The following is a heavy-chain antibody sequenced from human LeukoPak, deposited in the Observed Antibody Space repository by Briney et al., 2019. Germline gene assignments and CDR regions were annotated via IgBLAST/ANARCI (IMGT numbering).Heavy chain of an antibody. D-gene: IGHD3-16*01. J-gene: IGHJ5*02. CDR1: GFIFSRYG. V-gene: IGHV3-33*01. Sequence: GGSLRLSCTASGFIFSRYGIHWVRQAPGKGLEWVAGITYDGSDKFHADSLKGRFTISRDNSNNTVYLQMNSLRPEDAAVYYCARGSLWGGKKDWFDPWGQGTHVSVSS. CDR3: ARGSLWGGKKDWFDP. CDR2: ITYDGSDK.